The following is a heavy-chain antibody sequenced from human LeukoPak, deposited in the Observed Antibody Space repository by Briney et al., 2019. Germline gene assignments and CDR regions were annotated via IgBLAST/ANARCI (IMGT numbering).Heavy chain of an antibody. V-gene: IGHV3-11*06. CDR2: ISSSSSYT. CDR3: ARDIILTYFDY. J-gene: IGHJ4*02. Sequence: PGGSLRLSCAASGFTFSDYYMSWIRQAPGKGLEWVSYISSSSSYTNSADSVKGRSTISRDNAKKSLYLQMNSPRAEDTAVYYCARDIILTYFDYWGQGTLVTVSS. CDR1: GFTFSDYY.